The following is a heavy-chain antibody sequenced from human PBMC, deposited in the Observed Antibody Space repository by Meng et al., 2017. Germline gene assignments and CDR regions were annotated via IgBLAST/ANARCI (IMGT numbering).Heavy chain of an antibody. Sequence: VQLVQSGAELKKSGASVKCSCKASGYTFTSYDINWVRQATGQGLEWMGWMNPNSGNTGYAQKFQGRVTITRNTSISTAYMELSSLRSEDTAVYYCARGYYGSGLFDPWGQGTLVTVSS. D-gene: IGHD3-10*01. V-gene: IGHV1-8*03. CDR2: MNPNSGNT. J-gene: IGHJ5*02. CDR1: GYTFTSYD. CDR3: ARGYYGSGLFDP.